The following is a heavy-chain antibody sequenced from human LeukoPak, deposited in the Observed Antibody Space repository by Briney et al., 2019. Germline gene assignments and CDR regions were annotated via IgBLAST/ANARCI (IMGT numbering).Heavy chain of an antibody. J-gene: IGHJ4*02. CDR3: AKDRREYGDYDQVFDN. V-gene: IGHV3-23*01. Sequence: GGSLRLSCTASGFTFNNYAFSWVRQAPGKGLEWVSGITGRAYSTYYADSVKGRFTISRDNSKNTVSLQMNSLRTEDTAVYYCAKDRREYGDYDQVFDNWGQGTLVTVSS. CDR2: ITGRAYST. D-gene: IGHD4-17*01. CDR1: GFTFNNYA.